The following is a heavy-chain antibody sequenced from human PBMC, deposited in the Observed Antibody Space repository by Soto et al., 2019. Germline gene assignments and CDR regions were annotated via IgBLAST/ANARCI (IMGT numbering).Heavy chain of an antibody. CDR1: GGPFSSGGYY. CDR2: IYQNGDT. D-gene: IGHD4-17*01. Sequence: QVQLQESGPGLVKPSQTLSLTCTVSGGPFSSGGYYWSWIRQEPGKGLEWIGYIYQNGDTSYNPSLKSRVTISTDPSKTQFPLKLGSVTAADTAVYYCARGDSTVSSVFDYWGQGMLVTVSS. V-gene: IGHV4-31*03. J-gene: IGHJ4*02. CDR3: ARGDSTVSSVFDY.